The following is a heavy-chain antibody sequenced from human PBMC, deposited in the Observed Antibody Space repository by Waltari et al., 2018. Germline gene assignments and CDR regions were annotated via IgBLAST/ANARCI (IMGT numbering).Heavy chain of an antibody. D-gene: IGHD3-3*02. CDR2: TSYDGSRN. CDR3: VRAGLGLLDFVLDY. Sequence: QVQLVESGGGVVQPGSSRRLSCVACGFTLSYYYMHWVRQAPGKGLEWVAVTSYDGSRNYYADSVKGRFTISRDNSKNTLYLQMNSLTFEDTAVYYCVRAGLGLLDFVLDYWGQGTLVRVSS. J-gene: IGHJ4*02. CDR1: GFTLSYYY. V-gene: IGHV3-30*01.